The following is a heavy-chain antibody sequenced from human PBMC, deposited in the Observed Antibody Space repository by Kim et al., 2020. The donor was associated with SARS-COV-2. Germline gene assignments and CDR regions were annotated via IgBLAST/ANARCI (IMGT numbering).Heavy chain of an antibody. V-gene: IGHV4-59*08. D-gene: IGHD3-10*01. CDR3: ARSRRGEY. CDR2: IYYSGNT. Sequence: SETLSRTCTVSGGSISSNYWSWIRQPPGKGLEWIGYIYYSGNTNYNPSLKSRVTISVDTSKNQFSLRLSSVTAADTAVYYCARSRRGEYWGQGSLVTVSS. CDR1: GGSISSNY. J-gene: IGHJ4*02.